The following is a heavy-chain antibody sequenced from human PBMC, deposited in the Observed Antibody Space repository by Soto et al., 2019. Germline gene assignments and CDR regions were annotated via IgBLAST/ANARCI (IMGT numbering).Heavy chain of an antibody. D-gene: IGHD2-2*02. Sequence: PSETLSLTCAVSGSSVTNFYWGWIRQSPGKGLEWIGSVYPSGSTYNKPSLRSRINMSIDTSKNEVSLQVASVTAADTALYYCVDYTASRNWFDPWGQGTLVTVS. J-gene: IGHJ5*02. V-gene: IGHV4-38-2*01. CDR1: GSSVTNFY. CDR2: VYPSGST. CDR3: VDYTASRNWFDP.